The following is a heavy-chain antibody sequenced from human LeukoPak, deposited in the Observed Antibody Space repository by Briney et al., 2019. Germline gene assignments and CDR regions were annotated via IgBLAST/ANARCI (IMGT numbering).Heavy chain of an antibody. CDR1: GFTFSSYA. D-gene: IGHD3-22*01. Sequence: GGSLRLSCAASGFTFSSYAMSWVRQAPGKGLEWVSAISGSGGSTYYADSVKGRFTISRDNPKNTLYLQMNSLRAEDTAVYYCAKRYYYDSSGYYLYYWYFDLWGRGTLVTVSS. CDR3: AKRYYYDSSGYYLYYWYFDL. J-gene: IGHJ2*01. CDR2: ISGSGGST. V-gene: IGHV3-23*01.